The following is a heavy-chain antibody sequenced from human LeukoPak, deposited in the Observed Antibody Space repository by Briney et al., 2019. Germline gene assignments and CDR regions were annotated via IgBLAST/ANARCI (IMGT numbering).Heavy chain of an antibody. CDR1: GGSISGHY. Sequence: SETLSLTCTVSGGSISGHYWTWVRQPPGEGLEWIGQIHYSGKADYNPSLRSRITISVDTSKNQMSLKVASVTAADTAVYYCARFGVDYDMDVWGQGTTVTVS. CDR2: IHYSGKA. CDR3: ARFGVDYDMDV. J-gene: IGHJ6*02. V-gene: IGHV4-59*11. D-gene: IGHD3-16*01.